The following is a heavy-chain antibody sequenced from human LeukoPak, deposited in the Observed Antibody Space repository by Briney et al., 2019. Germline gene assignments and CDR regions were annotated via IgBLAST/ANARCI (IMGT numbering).Heavy chain of an antibody. D-gene: IGHD6-25*01. Sequence: PGGSLRLSCAASGFTFSSYWMNWVRQAPGKGLEWVSSISSSSSYIYYADSVKGRFTISRDNAKNSLYLQMNSLRAEDTAVYYCARDRSGDAFDIWGQGTMVTVSS. J-gene: IGHJ3*02. CDR3: ARDRSGDAFDI. CDR2: ISSSSSYI. V-gene: IGHV3-21*01. CDR1: GFTFSSYW.